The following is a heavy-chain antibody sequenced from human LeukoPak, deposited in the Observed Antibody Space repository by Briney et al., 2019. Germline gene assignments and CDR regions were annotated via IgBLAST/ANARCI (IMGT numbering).Heavy chain of an antibody. V-gene: IGHV3-33*01. CDR2: MWYDGSKE. CDR3: ARELGSGTFDY. Sequence: GGSLRLSCAASGFTFSVYGMHWVRQAPGKGLEGVAVMWYDGSKEYYADSVKGRSTISRDTSTNMLYLRMNSLRAEDTAVYYCARELGSGTFDYWGQGILVTVSS. CDR1: GFTFSVYG. D-gene: IGHD6-19*01. J-gene: IGHJ4*02.